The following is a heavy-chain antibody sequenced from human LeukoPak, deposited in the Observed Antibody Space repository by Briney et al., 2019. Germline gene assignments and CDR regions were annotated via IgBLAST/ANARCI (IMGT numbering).Heavy chain of an antibody. CDR1: GFTFSSYA. Sequence: GGSLRLSCAASGFTFSSYAMTWVRQAPGKGLEWVSAISAGGGATYYADSVKGRFTLSRDSSKNTLYLQMNSLRTGDTAVYYCAKVPGSGTYFPYYFDSWGQGTLVTVSS. CDR3: AKVPGSGTYFPYYFDS. J-gene: IGHJ4*02. CDR2: ISAGGGAT. V-gene: IGHV3-23*01. D-gene: IGHD3-10*01.